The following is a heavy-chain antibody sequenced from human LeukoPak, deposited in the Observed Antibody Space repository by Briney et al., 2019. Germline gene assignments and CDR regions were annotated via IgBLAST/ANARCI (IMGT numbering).Heavy chain of an antibody. D-gene: IGHD3-22*01. Sequence: SETLSLTCTVSGGSISSGGYYWSWIRQHPGKGLEWIGYIYYSGSTYYNPSLKSRVTISVDTSKNQFSLKLSSVTAADTAVYYCASNHDRRVNAFDIWGQGTMVTVSS. V-gene: IGHV4-31*03. CDR2: IYYSGST. J-gene: IGHJ3*02. CDR1: GGSISSGGYY. CDR3: ASNHDRRVNAFDI.